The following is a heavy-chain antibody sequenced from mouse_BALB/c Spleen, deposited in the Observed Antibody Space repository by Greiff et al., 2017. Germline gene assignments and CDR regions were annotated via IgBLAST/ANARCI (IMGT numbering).Heavy chain of an antibody. CDR1: GFTFSDYY. CDR2: ISDGGSYT. D-gene: IGHD2-1*01. V-gene: IGHV5-4*02. J-gene: IGHJ4*01. Sequence: DVHLVESGGGLVKPGGSLKLSCAASGFTFSDYYMYWVRQTPEKRLEWVATISDGGSYTYYPDSVKGRFTISRDNAKNNLYLQMSSLKSEDTAMYYCARGGYGNYPMDYWGQGTSVTVSS. CDR3: ARGGYGNYPMDY.